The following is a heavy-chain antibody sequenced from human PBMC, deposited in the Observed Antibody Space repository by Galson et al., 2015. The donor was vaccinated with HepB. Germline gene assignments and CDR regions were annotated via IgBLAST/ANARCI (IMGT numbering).Heavy chain of an antibody. CDR1: GFTFSSYA. CDR2: ISYDGSNK. J-gene: IGHJ3*02. V-gene: IGHV3-30-3*01. CDR3: ARESDAFDI. Sequence: SLRLSCAASGFTFSSYAMHWVRQAPGKGLEWVAVISYDGSNKYYADSVKGRFTISRDNSKNTLYLQMNSLRAEDTAVYYCARESDAFDIWGKGTMVTVSS.